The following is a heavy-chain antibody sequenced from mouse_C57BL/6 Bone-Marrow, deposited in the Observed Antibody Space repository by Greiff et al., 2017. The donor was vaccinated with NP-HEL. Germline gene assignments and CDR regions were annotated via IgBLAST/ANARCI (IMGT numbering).Heavy chain of an antibody. D-gene: IGHD1-1*01. CDR3: ARSGGSSYNYAMDY. Sequence: VQLKESGPVLVKPGASVKMSCKASGYTFTDYYMNWVKQSHGKSLEWIGVINPYNGGTSYNQKFKGKATLTVDKSSSTAYMELNSLTSEDSAVYYCARSGGSSYNYAMDYWGQGTSVTVSS. V-gene: IGHV1-19*01. J-gene: IGHJ4*01. CDR1: GYTFTDYY. CDR2: INPYNGGT.